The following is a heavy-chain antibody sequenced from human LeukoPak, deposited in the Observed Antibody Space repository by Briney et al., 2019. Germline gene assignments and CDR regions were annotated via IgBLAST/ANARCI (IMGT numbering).Heavy chain of an antibody. V-gene: IGHV3-21*01. CDR3: ARLMTTVTRGDY. CDR2: ISSSSSYI. D-gene: IGHD4-17*01. J-gene: IGHJ4*02. Sequence: GGSLRLSCAASGFTFSSYSMNWVRQAPGKGLEWVSSISSSSSYIYYADSVKGRFTISSDNAKNSLYLQMNSLRAEDTAVYYCARLMTTVTRGDYWGQGTLVTVSS. CDR1: GFTFSSYS.